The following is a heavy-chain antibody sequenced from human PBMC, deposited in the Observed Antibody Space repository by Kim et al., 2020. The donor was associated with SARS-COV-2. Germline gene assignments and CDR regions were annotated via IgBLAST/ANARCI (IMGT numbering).Heavy chain of an antibody. V-gene: IGHV3-74*01. CDR3: TTAFEY. J-gene: IGHJ4*02. Sequence: NNYGTHTDSADSVRGRFTISRDNSKNMVYLQMNRLGAEDTALYYCTTAFEYWGQGTLVTVSS. CDR2: NNYGTHT.